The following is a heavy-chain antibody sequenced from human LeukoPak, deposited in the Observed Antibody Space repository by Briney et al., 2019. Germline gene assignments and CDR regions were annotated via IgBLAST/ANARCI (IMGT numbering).Heavy chain of an antibody. CDR1: GFVVSHKY. J-gene: IGHJ4*02. CDR2: IYTAGNT. V-gene: IGHV3-66*01. Sequence: LSGGSLRLSCAASGFVVSHKYMSWVRQAPGKGLEWLSIIYTAGNTYSADSVKGRFTISRDNSRNTVYLQMNNLRDDDTAVYYCARGQTDLLRNYFDYWGPGTPVTVSS. CDR3: ARGQTDLLRNYFDY.